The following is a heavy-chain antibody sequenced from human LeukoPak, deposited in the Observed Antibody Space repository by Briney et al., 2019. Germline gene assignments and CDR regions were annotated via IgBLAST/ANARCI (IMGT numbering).Heavy chain of an antibody. CDR1: AYTLTELS. Sequence: ASVKVSRKFSAYTLTELSMHWVRQAPGKGLEWMGGFDPEDGETIYAQKFQGRVTMTEDTSTDTAYMELSSLRSEDTAVYYCATIRYSNIPYYFDYWGQGTLVTVSS. D-gene: IGHD2-15*01. J-gene: IGHJ4*02. CDR2: FDPEDGET. CDR3: ATIRYSNIPYYFDY. V-gene: IGHV1-24*01.